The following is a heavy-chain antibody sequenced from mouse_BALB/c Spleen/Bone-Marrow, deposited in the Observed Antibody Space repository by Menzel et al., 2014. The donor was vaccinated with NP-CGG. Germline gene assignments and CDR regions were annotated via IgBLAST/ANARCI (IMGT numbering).Heavy chain of an antibody. D-gene: IGHD2-14*01. CDR2: IDPANGNT. Sequence: EVQLQESGAELVKPGASVKLSCTASGFNIKDTYMHWVKQRPEQGLEWIGRIDPANGNTKYDPKFQGKATITADTSSSTAYLQLGSLTSEDTAVYYCASYRYAWYFDVWGAGTTVTVSS. CDR3: ASYRYAWYFDV. J-gene: IGHJ1*01. CDR1: GFNIKDTY. V-gene: IGHV14-3*02.